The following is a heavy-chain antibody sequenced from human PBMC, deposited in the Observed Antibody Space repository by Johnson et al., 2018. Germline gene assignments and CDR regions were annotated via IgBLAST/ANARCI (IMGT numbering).Heavy chain of an antibody. Sequence: VQLQESGGGLVQPGGSLRLSCAASGLSFSNDWMHWVRQAPGKGLVWVSRISRDGSTRSYADSVKGRFPISRANAKNTMYLQMNSLRAEDKAVYFCAREGGNYEGGYYYYMDVWGKGTTVTVS. CDR2: ISRDGSTR. D-gene: IGHD1-7*01. J-gene: IGHJ6*03. CDR3: AREGGNYEGGYYYYMDV. V-gene: IGHV3-74*01. CDR1: GLSFSNDW.